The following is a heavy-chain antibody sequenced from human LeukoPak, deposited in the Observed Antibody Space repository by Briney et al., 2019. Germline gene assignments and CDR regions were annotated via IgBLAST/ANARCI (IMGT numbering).Heavy chain of an antibody. CDR3: ARMFHGQQLRGDGFDI. CDR2: IYPGDSNT. CDR1: GYSFTYYW. D-gene: IGHD3-10*02. V-gene: IGHV5-51*01. J-gene: IGHJ3*02. Sequence: GESLKISCKGSGYSFTYYWIGWVRQMPGKGLEWMGIIYPGDSNTKYSPSFQGQVTISVDKSIRTAYLQWSSLKASDTAMYYCARMFHGQQLRGDGFDIWGQGTMVIVSS.